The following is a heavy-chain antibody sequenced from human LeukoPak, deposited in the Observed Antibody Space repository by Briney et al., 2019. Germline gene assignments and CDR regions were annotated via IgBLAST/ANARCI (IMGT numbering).Heavy chain of an antibody. J-gene: IGHJ5*02. CDR3: ARDVARDFWSGYYIGNWFDP. CDR2: IGSSGSTI. V-gene: IGHV3-11*04. CDR1: GFTVSSNY. D-gene: IGHD3-3*01. Sequence: GGSLRLSCAASGFTVSSNYMSWVRQAPGKGLEWVSYIGSSGSTIYYADSVKGRFTISRDNAKNSLYLQMNSLRAEDTAVYYCARDVARDFWSGYYIGNWFDPWGQGTLVTVSS.